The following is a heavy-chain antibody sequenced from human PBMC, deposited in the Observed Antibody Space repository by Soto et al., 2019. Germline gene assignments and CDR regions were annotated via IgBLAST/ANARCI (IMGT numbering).Heavy chain of an antibody. Sequence: QVHLVQSGAEVKKPGASVKVSCQGSGYAFTNYGITWVRQAPGQGLEWMGWISAHNGNTNYAQTLQGRVTVTRDTSTSTAYMELRSLRYDDTAVYYCARGRYGEYWGQGALVTVSS. CDR2: ISAHNGNT. J-gene: IGHJ4*02. CDR1: GYAFTNYG. V-gene: IGHV1-18*01. CDR3: ARGRYGEY. D-gene: IGHD3-10*01.